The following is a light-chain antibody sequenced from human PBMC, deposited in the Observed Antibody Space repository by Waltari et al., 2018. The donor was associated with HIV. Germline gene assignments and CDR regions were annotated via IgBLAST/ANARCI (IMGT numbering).Light chain of an antibody. CDR3: QQSYGTPLT. CDR2: AAS. CDR1: ESVSNN. J-gene: IGKJ3*01. Sequence: DIQMTQSPASLSASVGDTVTITCRASESVSNNLNWYQQKPGKAPDILIYAASSLQSGVPSKFSGSGSGTDFTLTISSLQPEDFASYYCQQSYGTPLTFGPGTKVDIK. V-gene: IGKV1-39*01.